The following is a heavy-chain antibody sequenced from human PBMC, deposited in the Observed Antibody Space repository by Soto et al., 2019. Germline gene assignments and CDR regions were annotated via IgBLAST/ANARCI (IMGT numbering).Heavy chain of an antibody. J-gene: IGHJ5*01. D-gene: IGHD2-2*01. CDR1: WRDIFSDSVA. CDR3: ARLVGNSWLDS. V-gene: IGHV6-1*01. CDR2: TYYRSKWYN. Sequence: LSHTGGASWRDIFSDSVAWVSIRQSPSRGLEWLGRTYYRSKWYNDYAVSVKGRITINPDTSNNQFSLQLNSVTPDDTAVYYCARLVGNSWLDSWGQGTLVTVSS.